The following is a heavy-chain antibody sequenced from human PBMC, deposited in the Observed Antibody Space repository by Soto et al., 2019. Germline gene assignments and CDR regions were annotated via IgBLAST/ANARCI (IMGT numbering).Heavy chain of an antibody. CDR3: ARERGGYGLFDS. CDR1: GGSISNAAYS. J-gene: IGHJ4*02. V-gene: IGHV4-30-2*01. Sequence: SETLSLTCTVSGGSISNAAYSWSWIRQPPGKGLEWIGYIYPSGMPFYNPSLRSRVTISIDRSNDQFSLNLKSVTAADTAVYYCARERGGYGLFDSWGQGTLVTAPQ. D-gene: IGHD5-18*01. CDR2: IYPSGMP.